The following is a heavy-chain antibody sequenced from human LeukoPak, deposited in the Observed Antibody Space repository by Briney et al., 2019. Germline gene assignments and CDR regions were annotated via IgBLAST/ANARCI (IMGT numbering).Heavy chain of an antibody. CDR3: AKSRGSYWVPEFDY. CDR1: GCTFSNYA. Sequence: GGSLRLSCAASGCTFSNYAMSWVRQAPGKGLEWVSDISGSGDSTNYADSVKGRFTISRDNSKNTLYLQMNSLRAEDTAIYYCAKSRGSYWVPEFDYWGQGTLVTVSS. V-gene: IGHV3-23*01. CDR2: ISGSGDST. J-gene: IGHJ4*02. D-gene: IGHD1-26*01.